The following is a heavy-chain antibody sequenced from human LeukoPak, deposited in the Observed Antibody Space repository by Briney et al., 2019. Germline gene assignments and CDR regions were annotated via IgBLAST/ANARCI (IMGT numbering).Heavy chain of an antibody. CDR3: AKDSDAYVWGSYRYTPSFDY. CDR1: GFAFSSYA. Sequence: GGSLRLSCAASGFAFSSYAMSWVRQAPGKGLEWVSAIGGRGGSTYYADSVKGRFTISRDTSKNTLYLQMNSLRAEDTAVYYCAKDSDAYVWGSYRYTPSFDYWGQGTLVTVSS. J-gene: IGHJ4*02. CDR2: IGGRGGST. D-gene: IGHD3-16*02. V-gene: IGHV3-23*01.